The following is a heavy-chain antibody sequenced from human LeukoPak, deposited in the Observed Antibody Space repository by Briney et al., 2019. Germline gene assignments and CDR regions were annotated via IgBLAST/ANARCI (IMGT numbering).Heavy chain of an antibody. D-gene: IGHD3-10*01. Sequence: SQTLSLTCAVSGGSISSGGYSWSWIRQPPGKGLEWIGYIYHSGSTYYNPSLKSRVTISVDRSKNQFSLKLSSVTAADTAVYYCARDQEVRGAPGWYFDLWGRGTPVTVSS. V-gene: IGHV4-30-2*01. CDR3: ARDQEVRGAPGWYFDL. CDR1: GGSISSGGYS. CDR2: IYHSGST. J-gene: IGHJ2*01.